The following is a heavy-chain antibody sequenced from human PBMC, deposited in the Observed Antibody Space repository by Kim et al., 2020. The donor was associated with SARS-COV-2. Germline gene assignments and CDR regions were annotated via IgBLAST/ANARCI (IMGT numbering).Heavy chain of an antibody. V-gene: IGHV3-15*01. Sequence: GGSLRLSCAASGFTFSNSCMSWVRQAPGKGLEWVGRIKSKTDGGTTDYAAPVKGRFTISRDNSKNTLYLQMNSLKTEDTAVYYCTTQQSGYYDAVDYWGQGTLVTVSS. J-gene: IGHJ4*02. D-gene: IGHD3-22*01. CDR1: GFTFSNSC. CDR2: IKSKTDGGTT. CDR3: TTQQSGYYDAVDY.